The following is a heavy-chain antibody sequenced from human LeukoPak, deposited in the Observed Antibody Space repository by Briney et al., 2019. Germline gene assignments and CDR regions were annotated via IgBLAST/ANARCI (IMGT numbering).Heavy chain of an antibody. J-gene: IGHJ6*03. D-gene: IGHD2-2*01. V-gene: IGHV3-30*04. CDR1: GFTFSSYA. CDR3: AKTEYCSSTSCYAYYYMDV. CDR2: ISYDGSNK. Sequence: GGSLRLSCAASGFTFSSYAMHWVRQAPGKGLEWVAVISYDGSNKYYADSVKGRFTISRDNSKNTLYLQMNSLRAEDTAVYYCAKTEYCSSTSCYAYYYMDVWGKGTTVTISS.